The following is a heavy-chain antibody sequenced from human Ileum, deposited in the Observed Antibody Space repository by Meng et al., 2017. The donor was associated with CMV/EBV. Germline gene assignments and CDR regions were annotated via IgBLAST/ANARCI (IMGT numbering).Heavy chain of an antibody. CDR2: IRSDGSNK. CDR1: GFTFSISG. CDR3: AKDRGYYDFWSGPSNYYYYYGMDV. V-gene: IGHV3-30*02. D-gene: IGHD3-3*01. J-gene: IGHJ6*02. Sequence: GESLKISCAASGFTFSISGMHWVRQAPGKGLEWVALIRSDGSNKYYADSVKGRFTISRDNSKNTLYLQMNSLRAEDTAVYYCAKDRGYYDFWSGPSNYYYYYGMDVWGQGTTVTVSS.